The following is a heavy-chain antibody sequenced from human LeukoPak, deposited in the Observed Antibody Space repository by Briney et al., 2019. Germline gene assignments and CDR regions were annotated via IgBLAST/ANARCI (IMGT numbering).Heavy chain of an antibody. CDR2: ISAYNGNT. V-gene: IGHV1-18*04. CDR1: GYTFTSYY. D-gene: IGHD6-13*01. Sequence: GASVKVSCKASGYTFTSYYIHWVRQAPGQGLEWMGWISAYNGNTNYAQKLQGRVTMTTDTSTSTAYMELRSLRSDDTAVYYCARAGPHAYDQQLVNTWFDPWGQGTLVTVSS. J-gene: IGHJ5*02. CDR3: ARAGPHAYDQQLVNTWFDP.